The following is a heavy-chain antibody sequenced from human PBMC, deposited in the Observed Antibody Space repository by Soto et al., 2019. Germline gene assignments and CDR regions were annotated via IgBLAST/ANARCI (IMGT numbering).Heavy chain of an antibody. CDR3: ASLSDYGDYRYYFDY. V-gene: IGHV1-69*12. Sequence: QVQLVQSGAEVKKPGSSVKVSCKASGGTFSSYAISWVRQAPGQGLEWMGGIIPIFGTANYAQKFQGRVTITADESTSTAYMELSSLRSEDTAVYCCASLSDYGDYRYYFDYWGQGTLVTVSS. J-gene: IGHJ4*02. CDR1: GGTFSSYA. CDR2: IIPIFGTA. D-gene: IGHD4-17*01.